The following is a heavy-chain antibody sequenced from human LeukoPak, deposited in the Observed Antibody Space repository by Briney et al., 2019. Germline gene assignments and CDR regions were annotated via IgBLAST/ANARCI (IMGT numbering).Heavy chain of an antibody. CDR3: ASKSLRFLEWFPREYFDY. J-gene: IGHJ4*02. CDR2: INHSGST. V-gene: IGHV4-34*01. Sequence: SETLSLTCAVYGGSFSGYYWSWIRQPPGKGREWIGEINHSGSTNYNPSLKSRVTISVDTSKNQFSLKLSSVTAADTAVYYCASKSLRFLEWFPREYFDYWGQGTLVTVSS. CDR1: GGSFSGYY. D-gene: IGHD3-3*01.